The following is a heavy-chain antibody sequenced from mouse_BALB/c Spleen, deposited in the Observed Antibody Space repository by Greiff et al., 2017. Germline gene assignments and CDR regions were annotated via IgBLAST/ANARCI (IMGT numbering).Heavy chain of an antibody. CDR1: GYTFTDYA. D-gene: IGHD1-1*01. V-gene: IGHV1S137*01. J-gene: IGHJ4*01. CDR3: ARSRGSTVEASAIDY. CDR2: ISTYYGDA. Sequence: QVQLQQSGAELVRPGVSVKISCKGSGYTFTDYAMHWVKQSHAKSLEWIGVISTYYGDASYNQKFKGKATMTVDKSSSTAYMELARLTSEDSAIYYSARSRGSTVEASAIDYWGQGTSDTVSS.